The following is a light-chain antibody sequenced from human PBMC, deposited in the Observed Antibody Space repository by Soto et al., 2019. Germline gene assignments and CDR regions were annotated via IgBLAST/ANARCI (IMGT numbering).Light chain of an antibody. CDR2: RNS. J-gene: IGLJ1*01. V-gene: IGLV1-47*01. CDR3: AAWDDSLSGRL. CDR1: SVNIGNNY. Sequence: QAVVTQPPSASGTPGQRVTISCSGSSVNIGNNYVYWYQHLPGTAPKLLIYRNSQRPSGVPDRFSGSKSGTSASLAISGLRSEDEADYYCAAWDDSLSGRLFGTGTKLTVL.